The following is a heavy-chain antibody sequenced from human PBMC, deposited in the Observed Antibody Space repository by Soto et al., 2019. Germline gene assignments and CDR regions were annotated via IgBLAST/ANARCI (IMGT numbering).Heavy chain of an antibody. D-gene: IGHD1-26*01. CDR3: AKDRLYMSASGNYWYFDL. Sequence: GGSLRLSCAASGFTFSSYALTWVRQASGKGLEWVSAISAGGGSTYYADSVKGRFTISRDNSKNTLYLQMNSLRAEDTAVYYCAKDRLYMSASGNYWYFDLGGRGTLVTVSS. CDR1: GFTFSSYA. V-gene: IGHV3-23*01. J-gene: IGHJ2*01. CDR2: ISAGGGST.